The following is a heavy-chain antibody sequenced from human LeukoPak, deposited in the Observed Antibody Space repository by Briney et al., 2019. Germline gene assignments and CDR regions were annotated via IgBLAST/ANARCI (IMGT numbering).Heavy chain of an antibody. D-gene: IGHD6-19*01. J-gene: IGHJ4*02. CDR1: GFTFSSYG. V-gene: IGHV3-30*18. CDR3: AKAHYTPIFGEQWLVGY. Sequence: GGSLRLSCAASGFTFSSYGMHWVRQAPGKGLEWVAVISYDGSNKYYADSVKGRFTISRDNSKNTLYLQMNSLRAEDTAVYYCAKAHYTPIFGEQWLVGYWGQGTLVTVSS. CDR2: ISYDGSNK.